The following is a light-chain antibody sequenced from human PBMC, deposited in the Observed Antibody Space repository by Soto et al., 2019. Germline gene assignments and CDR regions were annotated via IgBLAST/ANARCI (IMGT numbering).Light chain of an antibody. CDR1: RDVSSY. CDR2: AAS. J-gene: IGKJ2*01. CDR3: QQSYSTPMYT. V-gene: IGKV1-39*01. Sequence: IQMTQSPSSLSATVGDRVTITCRASRDVSSYLVWYQQKPGKAPELLIYAASTLQSGVPLRFSGSGSGTEFTLTISSLQPEDFATYYCQQSYSTPMYTFGQGTKLEIK.